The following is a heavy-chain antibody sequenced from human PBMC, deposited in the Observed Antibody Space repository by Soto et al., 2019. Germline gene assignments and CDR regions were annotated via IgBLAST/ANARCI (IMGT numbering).Heavy chain of an antibody. J-gene: IGHJ5*02. CDR2: IYYSGST. CDR1: GASVSSSIYS. CDR3: ARGLNWNYSFDP. Sequence: QVQLQESGPGLVKPSETLSLTCTVSGASVSSSIYSWSWIRQPPGKGLEWIGYIYYSGSTNCNPSLKSRVTVSLDTSKNQFSLKLSSVTAADTAVYYCARGLNWNYSFDPWGQGTLVTVSS. D-gene: IGHD1-7*01. V-gene: IGHV4-61*01.